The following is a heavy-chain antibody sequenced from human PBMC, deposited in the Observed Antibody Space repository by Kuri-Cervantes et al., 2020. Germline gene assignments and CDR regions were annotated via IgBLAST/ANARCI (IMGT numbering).Heavy chain of an antibody. Sequence: GESLKISCVASGFTFSNYSMNWVRQAPGKGLEWVAVISYDGSNKYYADSVKGRFTISRDNSKNTLYLQMNSLRAEDTAVYYCARDREYYYDSSDYSDAFDIWGQGTMVTVSS. V-gene: IGHV3-30*03. D-gene: IGHD3-22*01. CDR2: ISYDGSNK. CDR3: ARDREYYYDSSDYSDAFDI. CDR1: GFTFSNYS. J-gene: IGHJ3*02.